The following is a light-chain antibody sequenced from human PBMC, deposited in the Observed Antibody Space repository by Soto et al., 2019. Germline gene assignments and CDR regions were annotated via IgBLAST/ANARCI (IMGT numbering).Light chain of an antibody. V-gene: IGLV2-8*01. Sequence: QSALTQPPSASGSPGQSVTMSCTGTSSDVGAYEYVAWYQQHPDKAPKLMIYEVFKRPSGVPDRFSGSKSGNTASLTVSGLQAEDEADYYCSSYAGNNNVVFGGGTKLTVL. J-gene: IGLJ2*01. CDR1: SSDVGAYEY. CDR2: EVF. CDR3: SSYAGNNNVV.